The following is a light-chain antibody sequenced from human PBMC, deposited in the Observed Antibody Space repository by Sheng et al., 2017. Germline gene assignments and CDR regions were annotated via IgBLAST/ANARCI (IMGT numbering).Light chain of an antibody. J-gene: IGKJ4*01. CDR2: DAS. Sequence: DIQMTQSPSSLSASVGDRVTINCRASQSISSYLNWYQQKPGKAPKLLIYDASNLETGVPSRFSGSGSGTDFYFLPLSSLAASKNIATYYCQQYDNTPSTFGRRDRSGDQT. CDR3: QQYDNTPST. CDR1: QSISSY. V-gene: IGKV1-33*01.